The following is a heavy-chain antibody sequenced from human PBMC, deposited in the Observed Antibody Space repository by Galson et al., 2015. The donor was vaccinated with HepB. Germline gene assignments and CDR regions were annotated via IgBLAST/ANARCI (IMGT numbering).Heavy chain of an antibody. J-gene: IGHJ4*02. V-gene: IGHV3-21*01. D-gene: IGHD3-3*01. CDR1: GFTFSSYS. CDR2: ISSSSSYI. CDR3: ARDRRAVDDYYFDY. Sequence: SLRLSCAASGFTFSSYSMNWVRQAPGKGLEWVSSISSSSSYIYYADSVKGRFTISRDNAKNSLYLQMNSLRAEDTAVYYCARDRRAVDDYYFDYWGQGTLVTVSS.